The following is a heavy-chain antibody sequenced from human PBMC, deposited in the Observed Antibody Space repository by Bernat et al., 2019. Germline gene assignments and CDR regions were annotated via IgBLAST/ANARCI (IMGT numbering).Heavy chain of an antibody. CDR1: GYSFTSYW. J-gene: IGHJ4*02. V-gene: IGHV5-10-1*03. CDR3: ARHYYGSVSCLLD. D-gene: IGHD3-10*01. Sequence: DVQLVQSGAEVKKPGESLRISCKGSGYSFTSYWISWVRQMPGKGLEWMGRIDPSDSSTNYSPSFQDHVTISADKSITTAYLKWSSLKASDTAMYYCARHYYGSVSCLLDWGQGTLVTVS. CDR2: IDPSDSST.